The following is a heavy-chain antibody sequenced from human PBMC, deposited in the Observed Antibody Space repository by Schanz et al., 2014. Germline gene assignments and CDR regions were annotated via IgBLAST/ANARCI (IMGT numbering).Heavy chain of an antibody. Sequence: QVQLVQSGAEVKKPGASVKVSCKASGYTFTSHGISWVRQAPGQGLEWMGWISAYNGHTDYAQKLQGRVTLTTDTSTSTAYMELRNLRSDDTAHYYCVRVPSRDVSFDLWGRGTLVTVSS. V-gene: IGHV1-18*01. CDR1: GYTFTSHG. CDR3: VRVPSRDVSFDL. D-gene: IGHD3-16*01. CDR2: ISAYNGHT. J-gene: IGHJ2*01.